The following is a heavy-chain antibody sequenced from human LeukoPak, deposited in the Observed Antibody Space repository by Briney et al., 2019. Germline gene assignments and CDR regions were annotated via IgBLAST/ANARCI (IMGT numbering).Heavy chain of an antibody. CDR3: ARDLGVTRDRLNDAFDI. Sequence: SVKVSCTASGGTFSSYAISWVRQAPGQGLEWMGGIIPIFGTANYAQKFQGRVTITADESTSTAYMELSSLRSEDTAVYYCARDLGVTRDRLNDAFDIWGHGTMVTVSS. CDR1: GGTFSSYA. CDR2: IIPIFGTA. J-gene: IGHJ3*02. V-gene: IGHV1-69*13. D-gene: IGHD4-23*01.